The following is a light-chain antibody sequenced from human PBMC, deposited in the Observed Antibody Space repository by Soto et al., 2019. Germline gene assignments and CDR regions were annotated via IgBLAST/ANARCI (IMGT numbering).Light chain of an antibody. CDR2: GAS. J-gene: IGKJ5*01. Sequence: EIVLTQSPATLSLSPGERATLSCRASQSVSVYLAWYQQKPGQAPRLLIYGASNRATAIPDRFSGSGSGTDFTLTISRLEPEDFAVYYCQQYGSSSTFGQGTRREIK. CDR3: QQYGSSST. CDR1: QSVSVY. V-gene: IGKV3-20*01.